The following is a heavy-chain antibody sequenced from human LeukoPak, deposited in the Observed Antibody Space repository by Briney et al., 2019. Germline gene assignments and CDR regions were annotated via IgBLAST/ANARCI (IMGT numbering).Heavy chain of an antibody. D-gene: IGHD1-14*01. CDR3: ARNQRYFDY. Sequence: GRSLRLSCAASGFTFSSYGMHWVRQAPGKGLEWVAVIWYDGSNKFYADSVKGRFTISRDNSKNTLYLQMNSLRAEDTADYYCARNQRYFDYWGQGTLVTVSS. J-gene: IGHJ4*02. CDR2: IWYDGSNK. V-gene: IGHV3-33*01. CDR1: GFTFSSYG.